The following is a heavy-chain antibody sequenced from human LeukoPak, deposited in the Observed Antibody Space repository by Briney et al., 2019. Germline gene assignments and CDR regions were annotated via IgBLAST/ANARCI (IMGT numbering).Heavy chain of an antibody. CDR2: IIPIFGTA. V-gene: IGHV1-69*05. J-gene: IGHJ6*03. Sequence: SVKVSCKASGGTFSSYAISWVRQAPGQGLEWMGRIIPIFGTANYAQKFQGRVTITTDESTSTAYMELSSLRSEDTAVYYCARVRRGYSLGDYHYYYMDVWGKGTTVTVSS. D-gene: IGHD5-18*01. CDR1: GGTFSSYA. CDR3: ARVRRGYSLGDYHYYYMDV.